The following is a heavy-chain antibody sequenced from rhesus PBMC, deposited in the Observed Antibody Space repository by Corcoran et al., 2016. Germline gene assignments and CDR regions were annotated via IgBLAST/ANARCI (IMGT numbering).Heavy chain of an antibody. V-gene: IGHV4-169*02. Sequence: QLQLQESGPGLVKPSETLSVTCAVSGGSISSSYWSLIRQAPGTGLEWFGYIYVIGSSTNYNPSLKSRVTLSVDTSKNQLSLKLSSVTAADTAVYYCASGDEYSYYWGQGVLVTVSS. D-gene: IGHD2-33*01. CDR1: GGSISSSY. CDR2: IYVIGSST. J-gene: IGHJ4*01. CDR3: ASGDEYSYY.